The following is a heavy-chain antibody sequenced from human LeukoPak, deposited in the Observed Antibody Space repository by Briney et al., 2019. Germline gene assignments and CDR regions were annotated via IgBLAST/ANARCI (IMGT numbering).Heavy chain of an antibody. CDR3: ARNPYGTGQFDP. CDR2: MSPNNGKT. D-gene: IGHD2-8*02. Sequence: ASVKVSCKASGYTFTTYDINWVRQATGRGLEWMGWMSPNNGKTGYAQKFQGRVTMTRDTSINTAYMELSSLTSKDTAVYYCARNPYGTGQFDPWGQGILVTVSS. J-gene: IGHJ5*02. CDR1: GYTFTTYD. V-gene: IGHV1-8*01.